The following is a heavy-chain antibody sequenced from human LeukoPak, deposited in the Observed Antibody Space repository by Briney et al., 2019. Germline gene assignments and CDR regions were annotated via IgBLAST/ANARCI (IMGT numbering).Heavy chain of an antibody. CDR1: GFTFSTYW. J-gene: IGHJ4*02. CDR2: IKQDGSER. CDR3: ARDLGKWEPQDY. D-gene: IGHD1-26*01. V-gene: IGHV3-7*01. Sequence: GGSLRLSCAASGFTFSTYWMGWVRQAPGKGLEWVANIKQDGSERIYEDSLKGRFTISRDNAKSSLYLEMNSLRAEDTAVYYCARDLGKWEPQDYWGQGTLVTVSS.